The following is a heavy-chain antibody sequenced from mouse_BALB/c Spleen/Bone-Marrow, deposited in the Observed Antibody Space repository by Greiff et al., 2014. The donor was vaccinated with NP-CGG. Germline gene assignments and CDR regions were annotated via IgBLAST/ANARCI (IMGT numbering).Heavy chain of an antibody. D-gene: IGHD2-1*01. J-gene: IGHJ4*01. CDR3: AIYYGNYYAMDY. Sequence: LVESGAELVKPGASVKLSCTASGFNIKDTYMHWVKQRPEQGLEWIGRIDPANGNTKYDPKFQGKATITADTSPNTAYLQLSSLTSEDTAVYYCAIYYGNYYAMDYWGQGTSVTVSS. CDR1: GFNIKDTY. CDR2: IDPANGNT. V-gene: IGHV14-3*02.